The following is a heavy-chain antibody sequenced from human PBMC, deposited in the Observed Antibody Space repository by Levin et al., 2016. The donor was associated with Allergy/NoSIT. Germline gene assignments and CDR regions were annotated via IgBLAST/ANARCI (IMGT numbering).Heavy chain of an antibody. Sequence: VRQMPGKGLEWMGIIYPGDSDTRYSPSFQGQVTISADKSISTAYLQWSSLKASDTAMYYCARQGTDWGRDLYYYYYMDVWGKGTTVTVSS. CDR3: ARQGTDWGRDLYYYYYMDV. V-gene: IGHV5-51*01. J-gene: IGHJ6*03. CDR2: IYPGDSDT. D-gene: IGHD7-27*01.